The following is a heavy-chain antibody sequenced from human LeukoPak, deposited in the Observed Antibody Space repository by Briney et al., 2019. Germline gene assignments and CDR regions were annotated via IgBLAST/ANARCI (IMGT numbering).Heavy chain of an antibody. D-gene: IGHD3-10*01. CDR3: ARVPVLLWFGEPHSYFDY. V-gene: IGHV1-18*04. CDR2: ISAYNGNT. J-gene: IGHJ4*02. CDR1: GYTFPSYS. Sequence: ASVKISCKASGYTFPSYSISWVRQAPGQGLEWMGWISAYNGNTNYAQKLQGRVTMTTDTSTSTAYMELRSLRSDDTAVYYCARVPVLLWFGEPHSYFDYWGQGTLVTVSS.